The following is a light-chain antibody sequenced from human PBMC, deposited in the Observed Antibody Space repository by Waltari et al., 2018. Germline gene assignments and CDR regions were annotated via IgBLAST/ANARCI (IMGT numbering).Light chain of an antibody. J-gene: IGLJ2*01. V-gene: IGLV2-14*03. CDR2: GFS. CDR3: SSYISSSTLEL. Sequence: QSALTQPASVSGSPGQSITISCTGTSSDVGTYNYVSWYQQHPGQPPKLMIFGFSIRPSGVSNRFSGSKSGNTASLTISGLQAEDEADYYCSSYISSSTLELFGGGTSLTVL. CDR1: SSDVGTYNY.